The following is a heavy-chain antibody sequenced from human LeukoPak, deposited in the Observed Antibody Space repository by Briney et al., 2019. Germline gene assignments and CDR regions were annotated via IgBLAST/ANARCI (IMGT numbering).Heavy chain of an antibody. J-gene: IGHJ4*02. CDR3: ARQRYDRGFDY. CDR1: GGSISSSSYY. CDR2: IYYSGST. D-gene: IGHD3-22*01. Sequence: SETLSLTCTVSGGSISSSSYYWGWIRQPPGKGLEWIGSIYYSGSTYYNPSLKSRVTISVDTSKNQFSLKLSSVTAADTAVYYCARQRYDRGFDYWGQGTLVTVSS. V-gene: IGHV4-39*01.